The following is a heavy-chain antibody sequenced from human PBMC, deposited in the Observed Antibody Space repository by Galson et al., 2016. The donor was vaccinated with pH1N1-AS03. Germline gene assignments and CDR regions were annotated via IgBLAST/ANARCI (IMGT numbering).Heavy chain of an antibody. Sequence: QSGAEVKQPGESLKISCKASGYLFTNYWIAWVRQMPGKGLEWMGIIYPSDSDARYSPSFQGQVTFSADKSTSTAYLHLTTLKAADSAIYYCARHASPTILSHHVDSWGRGTLVTVSS. V-gene: IGHV5-51*01. J-gene: IGHJ4*02. CDR3: ARHASPTILSHHVDS. CDR2: IYPSDSDA. D-gene: IGHD1-26*01. CDR1: GYLFTNYW.